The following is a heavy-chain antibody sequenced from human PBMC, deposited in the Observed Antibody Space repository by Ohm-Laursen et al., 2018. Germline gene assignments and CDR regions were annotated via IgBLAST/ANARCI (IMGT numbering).Heavy chain of an antibody. Sequence: SLRLSCAASGFTFSSYWMSWVRQAPGKGLEWVASLKQDGSEIYYVDSVKGRFTISRDNAKNSLYLQMNSLRAEDTAVYYCARARNCSSFWGQGTLVTVSS. D-gene: IGHD6-13*01. CDR2: LKQDGSEI. J-gene: IGHJ4*02. CDR1: GFTFSSYW. V-gene: IGHV3-7*01. CDR3: ARARNCSSF.